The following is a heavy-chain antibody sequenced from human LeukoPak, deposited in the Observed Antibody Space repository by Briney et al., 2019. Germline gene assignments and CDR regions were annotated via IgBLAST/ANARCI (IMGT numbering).Heavy chain of an antibody. J-gene: IGHJ4*02. CDR3: ARGKYYDSSGYYDV. V-gene: IGHV3-20*04. Sequence: GGSLRLSCAASGFTFDDYGMSWVRQAPGKGLEWVSGINWNGGSTGYADSVKGRFTISRDNAKNSLYLQMNSLRAEDTALYYCARGKYYDSSGYYDVWGQGTLVTVSS. CDR1: GFTFDDYG. CDR2: INWNGGST. D-gene: IGHD3-22*01.